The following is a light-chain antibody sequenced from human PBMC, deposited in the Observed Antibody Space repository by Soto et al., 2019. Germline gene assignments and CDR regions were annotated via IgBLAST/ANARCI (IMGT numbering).Light chain of an antibody. V-gene: IGLV2-14*01. CDR2: DVT. CDR3: SSYTNSSTLG. J-gene: IGLJ2*01. Sequence: QYALAQPASVSGSPGQSITISCTGTTSDVGGYDYVSWYQQHPGKAPKLIIYDVTNRPSGISDRFSGSKSGNTASLTISGLQAEDEAHYYCSSYTNSSTLGFGGGTKLTVL. CDR1: TSDVGGYDY.